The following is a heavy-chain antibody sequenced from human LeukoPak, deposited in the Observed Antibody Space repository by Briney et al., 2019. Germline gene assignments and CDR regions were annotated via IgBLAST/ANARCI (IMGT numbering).Heavy chain of an antibody. CDR1: GFTFSSYE. V-gene: IGHV3-48*03. J-gene: IGHJ3*02. CDR2: ISSSGSTI. Sequence: PGGSLRLSCAASGFTFSSYEMNWVRQAPGKGLEWVSYISSSGSTIYYADSVKGRFTISRDNAKNSLYLQMNSLRAEDTAVYYCARDTRKTGALYDAFDIWGQGTMVTVSS. CDR3: ARDTRKTGALYDAFDI. D-gene: IGHD1-1*01.